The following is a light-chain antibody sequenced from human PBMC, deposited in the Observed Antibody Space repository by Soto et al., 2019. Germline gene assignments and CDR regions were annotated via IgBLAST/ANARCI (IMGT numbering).Light chain of an antibody. Sequence: QSALTQPASVPGSPGQSITISCTGTSSDVGTYNLVSWYQQHPGKAPKLIISEVSKRPSGVSHRFSGSKSGNTASLTISGLQAEEEADYYCCSYAGSSTFVVFGGGTKLTVL. CDR2: EVS. V-gene: IGLV2-23*02. CDR1: SSDVGTYNL. J-gene: IGLJ2*01. CDR3: CSYAGSSTFVV.